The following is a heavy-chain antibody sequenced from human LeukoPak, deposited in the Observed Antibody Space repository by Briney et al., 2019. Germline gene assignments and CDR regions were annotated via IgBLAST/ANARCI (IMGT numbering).Heavy chain of an antibody. CDR1: GGSISSYY. V-gene: IGHV4-59*01. CDR2: IYYSGSP. J-gene: IGHJ5*02. D-gene: IGHD5-12*01. Sequence: PSETLSLTCTVPGGSISSYYWSWIRQPPGKGLEWIGYIYYSGSPNYNPSLKSRVTISVDTSKNQFSLKLSSVTAADTAVYYCARVYSGYDYGVGWFDPWGQGTLVTVSS. CDR3: ARVYSGYDYGVGWFDP.